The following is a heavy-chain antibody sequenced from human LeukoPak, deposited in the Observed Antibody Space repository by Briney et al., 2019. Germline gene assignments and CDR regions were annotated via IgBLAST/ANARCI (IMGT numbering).Heavy chain of an antibody. D-gene: IGHD5-18*01. J-gene: IGHJ4*02. CDR2: IRSSGSTI. V-gene: IGHV3-11*04. CDR1: GFTFSDYY. CDR3: ARDQPIGYNYGYPFDN. Sequence: GGSLRLSCAASGFTFSDYYMSWIRQPPGKGLEWVSYIRSSGSTIYYADSVKGRFTISRDNAKNSLYLQMNNLRVEDTAVYYCARDQPIGYNYGYPFDNWGQGTLVTVSS.